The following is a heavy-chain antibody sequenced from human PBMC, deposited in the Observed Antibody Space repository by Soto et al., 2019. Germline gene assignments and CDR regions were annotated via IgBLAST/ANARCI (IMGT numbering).Heavy chain of an antibody. J-gene: IGHJ4*02. CDR2: INPAGSAS. V-gene: IGHV3-74*01. CDR1: GLTFSSYW. D-gene: IGHD5-18*01. CDR3: ATGGYSYGWGY. Sequence: EVQLVESGGGLVQPGGSLRLSCVGSGLTFSSYWRHWVRQAPGKGPVWVSRINPAGSASSYADFVKGRVIVSRDNAKNTLYLEMNSLSAEDTAVYYCATGGYSYGWGYWGQGTLVTVSS.